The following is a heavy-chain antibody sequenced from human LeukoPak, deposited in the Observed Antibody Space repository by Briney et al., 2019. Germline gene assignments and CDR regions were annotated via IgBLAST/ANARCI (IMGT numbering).Heavy chain of an antibody. D-gene: IGHD2-2*01. V-gene: IGHV4-4*07. Sequence: SETLSLTCTVSGASISSYYWSWIRQPADRGLEWIGRIYATGSPNYNPSLKSRVTMSVDTSKNQFSLKLTSVTAADTAVYYCARGRVVPAAFDDWGQGTLVTVSS. J-gene: IGHJ4*02. CDR1: GASISSYY. CDR2: IYATGSP. CDR3: ARGRVVPAAFDD.